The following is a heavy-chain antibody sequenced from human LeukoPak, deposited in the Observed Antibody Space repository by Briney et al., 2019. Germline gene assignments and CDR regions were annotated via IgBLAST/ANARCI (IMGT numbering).Heavy chain of an antibody. V-gene: IGHV3-23*01. CDR1: GFTFSSYA. Sequence: GRSLRLSCAVSGFTFSSYAMTWVRQAPGKGLEWVSAISGSGGSTYYADSVKGQFTISRDNSKNTLYLQMNSLRAEDTAVYYCAKAPTMAVRYFDYWGQGTLVTVSS. CDR2: ISGSGGST. D-gene: IGHD1-1*01. CDR3: AKAPTMAVRYFDY. J-gene: IGHJ4*02.